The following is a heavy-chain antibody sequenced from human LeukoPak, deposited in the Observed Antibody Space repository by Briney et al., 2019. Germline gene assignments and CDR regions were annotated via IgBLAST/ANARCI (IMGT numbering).Heavy chain of an antibody. CDR2: IASSGRTR. Sequence: GGSLRLSCEVSGFPFSFFEINWVRQAPGKGLEWVSNIASSGRTRYYADFVKGRFSISRDNAKNSLYLQMNTLRVEDTGVYYCALLAVASDFDYWGQGALVTVSS. CDR1: GFPFSFFE. V-gene: IGHV3-48*03. D-gene: IGHD6-19*01. J-gene: IGHJ4*02. CDR3: ALLAVASDFDY.